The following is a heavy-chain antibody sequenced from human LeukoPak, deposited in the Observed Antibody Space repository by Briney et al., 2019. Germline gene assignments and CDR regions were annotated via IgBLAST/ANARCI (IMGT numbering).Heavy chain of an antibody. Sequence: GGSLRLSCAASGFTFSRYWMTWFRQAPGKGLEWVANIKEDGGEKYYVASVRGRFTISRDNAKSSLYLQMNSLRAEDTAVYYCAKDHSPAANWFDPWGQGTLVTVSS. D-gene: IGHD2-2*01. CDR1: GFTFSRYW. CDR3: AKDHSPAANWFDP. CDR2: IKEDGGEK. V-gene: IGHV3-7*03. J-gene: IGHJ5*02.